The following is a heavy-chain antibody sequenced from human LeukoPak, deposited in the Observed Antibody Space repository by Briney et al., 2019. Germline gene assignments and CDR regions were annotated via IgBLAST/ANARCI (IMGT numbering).Heavy chain of an antibody. V-gene: IGHV1-69*06. CDR3: ARALYYYGSGSYHYNWFDP. CDR2: IIPIFGTA. CDR1: GGTFSSYA. Sequence: SVKVSCKASGGTFSSYAISWVRQAPGQGLEWMGGIIPIFGTANYAQKFQGRVTITADKSTSTAYMELSSLRSEDTAVYYCARALYYYGSGSYHYNWFDPWGQGALVTVSS. D-gene: IGHD3-10*01. J-gene: IGHJ5*02.